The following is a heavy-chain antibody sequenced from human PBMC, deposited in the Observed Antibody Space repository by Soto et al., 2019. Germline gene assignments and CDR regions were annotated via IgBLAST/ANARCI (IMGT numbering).Heavy chain of an antibody. D-gene: IGHD2-15*01. CDR2: IYYSGST. J-gene: IGHJ6*04. CDR3: ARAPPCLPPHKTYSTSGMVA. CDR1: GGSISSGGYY. Sequence: TSETLSLTCTVSGGSISSGGYYWSWIRQHPGKGLEWIGYIYYSGSTYYNPSLKSRVTISVDTSKNQFSLKLSSVTAADTAVYYGARAPPCLPPHKTYSTSGMVAGGKGT. V-gene: IGHV4-31*03.